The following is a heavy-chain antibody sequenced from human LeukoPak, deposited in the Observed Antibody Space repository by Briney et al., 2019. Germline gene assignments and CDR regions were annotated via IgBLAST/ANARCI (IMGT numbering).Heavy chain of an antibody. V-gene: IGHV3-30*03. D-gene: IGHD2-2*01. J-gene: IGHJ4*02. CDR3: AHGTVYQLDY. CDR1: GFTFSDYN. CDR2: ISYDGSNK. Sequence: GGSLRLSCAASGFTFSDYNMHWVRQAPGKGLEWVTVISYDGSNKYYADSVKGRFTISRDNSKNTLYLQMNSLRAEDTAVYYCAHGTVYQLDYWGQGTLVTVSS.